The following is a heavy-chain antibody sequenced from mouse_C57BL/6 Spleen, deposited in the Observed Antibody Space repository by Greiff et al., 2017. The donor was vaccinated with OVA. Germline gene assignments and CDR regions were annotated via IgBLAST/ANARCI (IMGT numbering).Heavy chain of an antibody. V-gene: IGHV5-16*01. CDR2: INYDGSST. D-gene: IGHD1-1*01. CDR1: GFTFSDYY. Sequence: EVKLMESEGGLVQPGSSMKLSCTASGFTFSDYYMAWVRQVPEKGLEWVANINYDGSSTYYLDSLKSRFIIPRDNAKNILYLQMSSLKSEDTATYYCARGGDGYYFDYWGQGTTLTVSS. CDR3: ARGGDGYYFDY. J-gene: IGHJ2*01.